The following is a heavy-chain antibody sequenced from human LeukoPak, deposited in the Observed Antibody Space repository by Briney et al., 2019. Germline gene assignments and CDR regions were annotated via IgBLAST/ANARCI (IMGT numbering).Heavy chain of an antibody. Sequence: PSETLSLTCTVSGGFISSGDYYWSWIRQPPGKGLEWIGYIYYSGSTYYNPSLKSRVTISVDTSKNQFSLKLSSVTAADTAVYYCARATYYDFWSGYSSWYFDLWGRGTLVTVSS. CDR3: ARATYYDFWSGYSSWYFDL. D-gene: IGHD3-3*01. CDR2: IYYSGST. CDR1: GGFISSGDYY. J-gene: IGHJ2*01. V-gene: IGHV4-30-4*08.